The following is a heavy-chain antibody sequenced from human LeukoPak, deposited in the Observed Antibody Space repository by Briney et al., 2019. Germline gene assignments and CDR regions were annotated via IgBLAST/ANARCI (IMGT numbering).Heavy chain of an antibody. CDR1: GFTFSSYE. CDR2: ISSSGSTI. J-gene: IGHJ4*02. CDR3: ARYYYDSSGKNLGY. Sequence: GGSLRLSCAASGFTFSSYEMNWVRQAPGKGLEWVSYISSSGSTIYYADSVKGRFTISRDNAKNSLYLQTNSLRAEDTAVYYCARYYYDSSGKNLGYWGQGTLVTVSS. D-gene: IGHD3-22*01. V-gene: IGHV3-48*03.